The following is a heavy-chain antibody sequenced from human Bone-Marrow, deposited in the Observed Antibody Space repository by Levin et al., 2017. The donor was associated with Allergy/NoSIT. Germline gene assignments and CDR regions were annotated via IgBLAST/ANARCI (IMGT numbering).Heavy chain of an antibody. J-gene: IGHJ1*01. CDR3: ATSSPDEYDKNGESEYFQY. V-gene: IGHV3-48*02. CDR2: ISESSNNK. CDR1: GFTFSNYN. Sequence: ETLSLTCAASGFTFSNYNMNWVRQAPGKGLEWVAYISESSNNKFYADSVKGRFTISRDNAQNSLYLQMSSLRDEDTAVYYCATSSPDEYDKNGESEYFQYWGQGSLVTVSS. D-gene: IGHD2-8*01.